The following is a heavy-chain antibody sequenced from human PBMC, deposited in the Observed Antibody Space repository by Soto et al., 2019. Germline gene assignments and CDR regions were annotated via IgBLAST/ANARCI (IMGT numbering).Heavy chain of an antibody. CDR2: LNPNSGAT. V-gene: IGHV1-2*02. J-gene: IGHJ3*02. D-gene: IGHD3-9*01. CDR3: ARDRLRYFDGLFWVPGLSDSLDI. CDR1: GYTFSDYY. Sequence: ASVKVSCKASGYTFSDYYIHWVRQAPGQGLEWMGWLNPNSGATDYAQKFQGGVTMTRDTCISTAYMDLSRLRYDDTAVYYCARDRLRYFDGLFWVPGLSDSLDIWGQKTMVTVSS.